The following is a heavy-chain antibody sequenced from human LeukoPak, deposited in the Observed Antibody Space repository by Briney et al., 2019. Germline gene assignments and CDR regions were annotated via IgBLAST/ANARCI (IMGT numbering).Heavy chain of an antibody. CDR1: GGSISSYY. D-gene: IGHD5-12*01. Sequence: PSETLSLTCTVSGGSISSYYWSWIRQPPGKGLEWIGYIYYSGSTNYNPSLKSRVTISVDTSKNQFSLKLSSVTAADTAVYYCARDGGYHYFDYWGQGPLVTVSS. V-gene: IGHV4-59*01. CDR2: IYYSGST. J-gene: IGHJ4*02. CDR3: ARDGGYHYFDY.